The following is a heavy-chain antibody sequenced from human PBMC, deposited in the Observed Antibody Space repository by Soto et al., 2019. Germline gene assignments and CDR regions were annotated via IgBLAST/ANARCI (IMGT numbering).Heavy chain of an antibody. CDR2: INEDGTYR. D-gene: IGHD2-15*01. CDR3: ARDFTPDLTPGDDFDY. V-gene: IGHV3-74*01. CDR1: GFTFSNYW. Sequence: EVQLVESGGGLVQPGGSLRLSCAASGFTFSNYWMHWVRQVPGKGLVWVSRINEDGTYRSYADFAKGRFTISRDNAKNTVYMQMNSLSAEDTAVYYCARDFTPDLTPGDDFDYWGQGTLVTVSS. J-gene: IGHJ4*02.